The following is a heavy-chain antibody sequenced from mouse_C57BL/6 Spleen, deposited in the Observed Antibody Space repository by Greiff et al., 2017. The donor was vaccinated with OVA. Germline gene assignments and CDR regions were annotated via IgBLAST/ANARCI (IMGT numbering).Heavy chain of an antibody. CDR2: INPNNGGT. V-gene: IGHV1-22*01. CDR3: ARGCPYYFDY. Sequence: EVQLQQSGPELVKPGASVKMSCKASGYTFTDYNMHWVKQSHGKSLEWIGYINPNNGGTSYNQQFKGKATLTVNKSSSTAYMELRSLTSEDSAVYSCARGCPYYFDYWGQGTTLTVSS. J-gene: IGHJ2*01. CDR1: GYTFTDYN.